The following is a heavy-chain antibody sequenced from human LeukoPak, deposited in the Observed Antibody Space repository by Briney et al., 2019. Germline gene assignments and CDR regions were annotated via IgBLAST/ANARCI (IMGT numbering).Heavy chain of an antibody. J-gene: IGHJ4*02. D-gene: IGHD4-17*01. CDR2: ISPKSGDT. Sequence: ASVKVSCKASGYTFTGYYIHWVGQAPGQRLEWMGRISPKSGDTDYSQKFQGGVTLTSDSSITTAYMELNRLRSDDTAVYYCARAVDYGDYVDYWGQGTPVTVSS. V-gene: IGHV1-2*06. CDR3: ARAVDYGDYVDY. CDR1: GYTFTGYY.